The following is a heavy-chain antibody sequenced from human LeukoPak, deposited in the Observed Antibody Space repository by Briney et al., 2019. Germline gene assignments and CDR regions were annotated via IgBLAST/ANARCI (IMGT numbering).Heavy chain of an antibody. D-gene: IGHD3-10*01. CDR1: GYSFTSYA. CDR2: INAGNGNT. V-gene: IGHV1-3*01. J-gene: IGHJ4*02. Sequence: ASVKVSCKASGYSFTSYAIHWVRQAPGQRLEWVGWINAGNGNTEYSQKFQGRVTFTRDTSASTAYMELSSLRSEDTAVYYCARVLLRFGGYFDYWGQGTLVTVSS. CDR3: ARVLLRFGGYFDY.